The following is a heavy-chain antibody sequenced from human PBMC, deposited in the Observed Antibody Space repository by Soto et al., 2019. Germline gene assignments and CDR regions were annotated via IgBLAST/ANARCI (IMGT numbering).Heavy chain of an antibody. J-gene: IGHJ4*02. CDR1: GFSLRDYG. D-gene: IGHD1-26*01. Sequence: VGSRRLSCAASGFSLRDYGMHWVRQAPGKGLEYVAAVSDDGSEQYYADSVRGRFTISRDNSKNTVYLQLDSLTTGDTAVYYCARDPTGGYFHYDYWGQGALVTVSS. CDR2: VSDDGSEQ. V-gene: IGHV3-30*17. CDR3: ARDPTGGYFHYDY.